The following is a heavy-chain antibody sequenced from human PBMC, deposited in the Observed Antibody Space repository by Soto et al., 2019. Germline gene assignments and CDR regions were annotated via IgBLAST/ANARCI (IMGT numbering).Heavy chain of an antibody. CDR3: ASFSSSLAEFDY. V-gene: IGHV4-30-4*08. J-gene: IGHJ4*02. D-gene: IGHD6-6*01. CDR1: GVSISRGDYY. Sequence: TLSLTCTASGVSISRGDYYWSWIRQPPGKGLEWIGYIYCSGSTYYNPSLKGRVTISVDTSKNQFSLKLSPVTATDTAVYYCASFSSSLAEFDYWGQGTLVSVSS. CDR2: IYCSGST.